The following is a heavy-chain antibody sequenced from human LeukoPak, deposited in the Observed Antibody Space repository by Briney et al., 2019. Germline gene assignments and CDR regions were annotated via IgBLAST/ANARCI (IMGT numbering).Heavy chain of an antibody. J-gene: IGHJ4*02. CDR3: ARDSSGWPFDY. Sequence: PGGSLRLSCAASGFTFSSYGMHWVRQAPGKGLEWVAVIWYGGSNKYYADSVKGRFTISRDNSKNTLYLQMNSLRAEDTAVYYCARDSSGWPFDYWGQGTLVTVSS. D-gene: IGHD6-19*01. CDR1: GFTFSSYG. CDR2: IWYGGSNK. V-gene: IGHV3-33*08.